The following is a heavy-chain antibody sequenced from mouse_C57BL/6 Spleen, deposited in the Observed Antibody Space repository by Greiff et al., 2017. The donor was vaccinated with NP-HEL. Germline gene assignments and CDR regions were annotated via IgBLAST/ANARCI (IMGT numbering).Heavy chain of an antibody. CDR3: ARANWEDY. CDR2: IYPGSGST. Sequence: QVQLQQPGAEPVKPGASVKMSCKASGYTFTSYRITWVKQRHGEGLEWIGDIYPGSGSTNYNEKFKSKATLTGATSSSTDYMQLSSLTSEDSAVYYCARANWEDYWGQGTTLTVSS. J-gene: IGHJ2*01. V-gene: IGHV1-55*01. D-gene: IGHD4-1*01. CDR1: GYTFTSYR.